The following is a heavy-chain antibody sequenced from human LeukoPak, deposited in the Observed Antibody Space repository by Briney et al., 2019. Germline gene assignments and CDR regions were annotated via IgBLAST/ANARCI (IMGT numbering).Heavy chain of an antibody. CDR3: ARDYYDSSGYYYVHDAFDI. D-gene: IGHD3-22*01. CDR1: GYTFTIYG. V-gene: IGHV1-18*01. J-gene: IGHJ3*02. Sequence: GASVKVSCKASGYTFTIYGISWLRQAPGQGLEWMGWISAYNGNTNYAQELQGRVTMTTDTSTSTAYMELRSLRSDDTAVYYCARDYYDSSGYYYVHDAFDIWGQGTMVTVSS. CDR2: ISAYNGNT.